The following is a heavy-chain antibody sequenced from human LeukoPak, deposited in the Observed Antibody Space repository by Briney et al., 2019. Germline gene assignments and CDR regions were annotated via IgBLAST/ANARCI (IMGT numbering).Heavy chain of an antibody. D-gene: IGHD1-20*01. Sequence: GGSLSLSCAASGFTFSSYWMHWVRQAPGKGLVWVSRINSDGSSTSYADSVKGRFTISRDNAKNTLYLQMNSLRAEDTAVYYCTREVRYNWNDGYMDVWGKGTTVTVSS. CDR3: TREVRYNWNDGYMDV. CDR1: GFTFSSYW. CDR2: INSDGSST. V-gene: IGHV3-74*01. J-gene: IGHJ6*03.